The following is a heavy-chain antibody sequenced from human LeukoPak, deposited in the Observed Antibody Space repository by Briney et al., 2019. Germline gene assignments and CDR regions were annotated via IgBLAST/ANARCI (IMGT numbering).Heavy chain of an antibody. V-gene: IGHV1-2*02. CDR1: GGTFSSYA. CDR3: ARRGLDY. CDR2: INPNSGGT. Sequence: GASVKVSCKASGGTFSSYAISWVRQAPGQGLEWMGWINPNSGGTNYAQKFQGRVTMTRDTSISTAYMELSRLRSDDTAVYYCARRGLDYWGQGTLVTVSS. J-gene: IGHJ4*02.